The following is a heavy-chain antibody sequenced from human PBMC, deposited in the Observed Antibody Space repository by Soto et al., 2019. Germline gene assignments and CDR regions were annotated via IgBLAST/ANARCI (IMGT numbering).Heavy chain of an antibody. D-gene: IGHD5-18*01. V-gene: IGHV1-3*01. Sequence: ASVKVSCKASGYTFTSNAMHWVRQAPGQRLEWMGWINAGNGNTKYSQKFQGRVTITRDTSASTAYMELSSLRSEDTAVYYCARGLNGYLHYFDYWGQGTLVTVSS. CDR1: GYTFTSNA. CDR2: INAGNGNT. J-gene: IGHJ4*02. CDR3: ARGLNGYLHYFDY.